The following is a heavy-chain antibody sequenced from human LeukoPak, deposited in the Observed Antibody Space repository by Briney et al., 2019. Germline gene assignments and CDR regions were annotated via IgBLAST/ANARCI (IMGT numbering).Heavy chain of an antibody. D-gene: IGHD3-10*01. J-gene: IGHJ4*02. CDR3: ARERDYYGSGSYDY. CDR1: GGSFSGYY. CDR2: INHSGST. V-gene: IGHV4-34*01. Sequence: SETLSLTCAVYGGSFSGYYWSWIRQPPGKGLEWIGEINHSGSTNYNPSLKSRVIISVDTSKNQFSLKLSSVTAADTAVYYCARERDYYGSGSYDYWGQGTLVTVSS.